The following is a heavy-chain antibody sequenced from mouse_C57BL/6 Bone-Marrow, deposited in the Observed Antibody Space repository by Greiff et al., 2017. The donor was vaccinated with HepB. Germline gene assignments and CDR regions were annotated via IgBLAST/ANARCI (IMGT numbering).Heavy chain of an antibody. Sequence: EVHLVESGGGLVKPGGSLKLSCAASGFTFSSYAMSWVRQTPEKRLEWVATISEGGSYTYYPDNVKGRFTISRDNAKNNLYLQMSHLKSEDTAMYYCARDHYYGSSPRFAYWGQGTLVTVSA. CDR1: GFTFSSYA. CDR2: ISEGGSYT. J-gene: IGHJ3*01. V-gene: IGHV5-4*01. CDR3: ARDHYYGSSPRFAY. D-gene: IGHD1-1*01.